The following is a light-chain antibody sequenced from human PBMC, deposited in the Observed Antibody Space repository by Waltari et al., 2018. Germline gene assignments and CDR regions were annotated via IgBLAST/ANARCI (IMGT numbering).Light chain of an antibody. CDR1: SSDVGGYNY. Sequence: QSALTQPPSASGSPGQSVTISCTGTSSDVGGYNYVSWYQQHPGKAPKLMIYAVSTRTSVVPDSFTGSESGTTASLTVSELQAEDEADYYCSSYAGSNNLVFGGGTKLTVL. CDR3: SSYAGSNNLV. J-gene: IGLJ2*01. V-gene: IGLV2-8*01. CDR2: AVS.